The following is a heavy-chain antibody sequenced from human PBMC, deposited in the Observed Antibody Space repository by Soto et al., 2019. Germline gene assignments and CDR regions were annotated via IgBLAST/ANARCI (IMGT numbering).Heavy chain of an antibody. J-gene: IGHJ4*02. CDR1: GGSVSSGNYY. V-gene: IGHV4-61*01. CDR2: IYFTGST. CDR3: ARGWTRPAQGAPIDY. Sequence: ETLSLTCTVSGGSVSSGNYYWSWIRQPPGKGLEWIGYIYFTGSTNYNPSLKSRVTISVDMSKNQFSLKLSSVTAADTAVYYCARGWTRPAQGAPIDYWGQGTLVTVSS.